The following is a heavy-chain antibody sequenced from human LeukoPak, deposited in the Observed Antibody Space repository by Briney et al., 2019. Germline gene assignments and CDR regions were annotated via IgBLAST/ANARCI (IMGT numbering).Heavy chain of an antibody. CDR2: TSSASNTI. J-gene: IGHJ4*02. CDR3: AKVPSSGWLLLRGRPFDY. D-gene: IGHD3-22*01. CDR1: GFTFSSYS. Sequence: AGGSLRLSCAASGFTFSSYSMNWVRQAPGKGLEWVSYTSSASNTIYYADSVKGRFTISRDNAKNSLYLQMNSLRAEDTAVYYCAKVPSSGWLLLRGRPFDYWGQGTLVTVSS. V-gene: IGHV3-48*01.